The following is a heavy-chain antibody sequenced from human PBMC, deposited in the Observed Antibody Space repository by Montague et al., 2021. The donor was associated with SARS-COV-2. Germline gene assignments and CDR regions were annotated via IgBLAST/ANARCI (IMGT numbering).Heavy chain of an antibody. Sequence: SETLSLTCTVSGGSISSYYWSWIRQPPGKGLEWIGYIYYSGSTNYNPSLKSRVTISVDTSKNQFSLKLSSVTAADTAVYYCAKGVGQKSSAVDYWGQGTQVTASS. D-gene: IGHD1-26*01. CDR3: AKGVGQKSSAVDY. CDR1: GGSISSYY. V-gene: IGHV4-59*13. CDR2: IYYSGST. J-gene: IGHJ4*02.